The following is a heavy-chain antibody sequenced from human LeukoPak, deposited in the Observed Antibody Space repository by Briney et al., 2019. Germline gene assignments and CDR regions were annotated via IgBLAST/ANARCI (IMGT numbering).Heavy chain of an antibody. J-gene: IGHJ3*02. CDR1: GGSINTPNYY. Sequence: PSETLSLTCTVSGGSINTPNYYWGWIRQTPGKGLEWIGNIFYSGGTYYSPSLTSRVTISLDTSRNQFSLKLRSVTAADTAVYYCARVGGITMIVVLITDAFDIWGQGTMVTVSS. D-gene: IGHD3-22*01. CDR2: IFYSGGT. CDR3: ARVGGITMIVVLITDAFDI. V-gene: IGHV4-39*07.